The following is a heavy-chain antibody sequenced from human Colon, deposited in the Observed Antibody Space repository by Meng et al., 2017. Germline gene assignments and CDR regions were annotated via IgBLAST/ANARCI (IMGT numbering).Heavy chain of an antibody. D-gene: IGHD1-14*01. CDR1: GFTFNAYV. Sequence: GESLKISCAASGFTFNAYVMHWVRQAPGKGLEWVAVISSNGSDRYYADSVKGRFTISRDNSKNTVSLQMNSLGAEDTVLYYCARDRRDSDMSYVRKTNRLDPWGQGTLVTVSS. J-gene: IGHJ5*02. CDR3: ARDRRDSDMSYVRKTNRLDP. CDR2: ISSNGSDR. V-gene: IGHV3-30*04.